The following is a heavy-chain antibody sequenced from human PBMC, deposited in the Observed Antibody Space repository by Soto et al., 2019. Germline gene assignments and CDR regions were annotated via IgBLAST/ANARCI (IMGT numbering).Heavy chain of an antibody. V-gene: IGHV4-31*03. CDR2: ISSSGST. D-gene: IGHD2-21*02. CDR1: GDSIGGVGY. CDR3: ARSGVTGIVIPSHWFEP. J-gene: IGHJ5*02. Sequence: SETLSLTCTVSGDSIGGVGYWSWIRQFPGRGLEWIGCISSSGSTYYNPALNNRISLSLDTSQNQFSLKLLSVTAADTAIYYCARSGVTGIVIPSHWFEPWGQGTLVTVSS.